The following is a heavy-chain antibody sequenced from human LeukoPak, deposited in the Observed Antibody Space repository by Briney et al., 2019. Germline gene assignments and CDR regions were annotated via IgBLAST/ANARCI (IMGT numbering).Heavy chain of an antibody. CDR2: IYTSGST. CDR3: ARLPEDY. Sequence: SQTLSLTCTVSGGSISSGSYYWSWIRQPAGKGLEWIGRIYTSGSTNYNPSLKSRVTISVDTSKNQFSLKLSSVTAADTAVYYCARLPEDYWGQGTLVTVSS. J-gene: IGHJ4*02. V-gene: IGHV4-61*02. CDR1: GGSISSGSYY. D-gene: IGHD2-21*02.